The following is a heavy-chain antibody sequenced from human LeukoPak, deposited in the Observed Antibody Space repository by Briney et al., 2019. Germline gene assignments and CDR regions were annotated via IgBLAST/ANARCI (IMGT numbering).Heavy chain of an antibody. V-gene: IGHV3-23*01. D-gene: IGHD1-26*01. CDR2: ISGSGGST. CDR1: GFTFSSYA. Sequence: GGSLRLSCAASGFTFSSYAMSWVRQAPGKGLEWVSAISGSGGSTYYADSVKGRFTISRDNSKDTLYLQMNGLRAEDTAVYYCAKSAGATNTFDYWGQGTLVTVSS. CDR3: AKSAGATNTFDY. J-gene: IGHJ4*02.